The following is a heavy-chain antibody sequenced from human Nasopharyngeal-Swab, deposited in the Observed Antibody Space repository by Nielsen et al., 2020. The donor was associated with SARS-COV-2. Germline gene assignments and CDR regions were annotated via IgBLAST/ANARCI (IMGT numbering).Heavy chain of an antibody. CDR2: ISYDESNK. J-gene: IGHJ4*02. CDR3: ARGNGSYYLYIWDN. CDR1: GFIFSSYA. Sequence: GESLKISCAASGFIFSSYAMHWVRQAPGKGLEWVAVISYDESNKYYADSVKGRFTISRDNSKNSLYLQMNSLRAEDTAVYYCARGNGSYYLYIWDNWGQGTLVTVSS. D-gene: IGHD1-26*01. V-gene: IGHV3-30-3*01.